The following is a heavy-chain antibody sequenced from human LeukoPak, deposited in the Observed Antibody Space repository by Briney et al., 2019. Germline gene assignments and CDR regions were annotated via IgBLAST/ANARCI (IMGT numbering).Heavy chain of an antibody. V-gene: IGHV4-34*01. D-gene: IGHD2-2*01. Sequence: PSETLSLTCAVYGGSFSGHYWSWIRQPPEKGLEWIGEINHSGSTNYNPSLKSRVTISVDTSKNQFSLKLSSVTAADAAVYYCARLPCSSTSCYWRSNYYYYYMDVWGKGTTVTVSS. CDR1: GGSFSGHY. J-gene: IGHJ6*03. CDR3: ARLPCSSTSCYWRSNYYYYYMDV. CDR2: INHSGST.